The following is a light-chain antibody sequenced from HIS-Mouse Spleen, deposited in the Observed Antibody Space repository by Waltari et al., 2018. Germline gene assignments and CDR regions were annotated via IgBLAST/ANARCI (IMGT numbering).Light chain of an antibody. J-gene: IGKJ4*01. Sequence: DIVMTQSPDSLAVSLGERATINCKSSQSVLYSSNNKNYLAWYQQKPGQPPKLLIYWASTRESGVPDRFSCSGSGTDFTLTISSLQAEDVAVYYCQQYYSTLTFGGGTKVEIK. V-gene: IGKV4-1*01. CDR1: QSVLYSSNNKNY. CDR2: WAS. CDR3: QQYYSTLT.